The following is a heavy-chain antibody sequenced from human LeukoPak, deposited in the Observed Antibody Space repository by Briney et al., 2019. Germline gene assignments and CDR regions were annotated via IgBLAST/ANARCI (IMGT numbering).Heavy chain of an antibody. CDR3: VRGPYGASISKWFDP. V-gene: IGHV4-30-4*07. CDR2: IYYSGST. CDR1: GGSFSSGGYS. J-gene: IGHJ5*02. D-gene: IGHD4/OR15-4a*01. Sequence: PSETLSLTCAVYGGSFSSGGYSWSWIRQPPGKGLEWIGYIYYSGSTYYNPSLKSRVTISVDTSKNQFSLKLSSVTAADTAVYFCVRGPYGASISKWFDPWGQGTQVIVSP.